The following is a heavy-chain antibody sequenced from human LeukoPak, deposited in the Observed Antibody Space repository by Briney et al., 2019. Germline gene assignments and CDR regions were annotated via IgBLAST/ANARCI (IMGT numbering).Heavy chain of an antibody. V-gene: IGHV1-2*02. CDR2: INPNSGGT. CDR1: GYIFTGYY. D-gene: IGHD3-9*01. J-gene: IGHJ4*02. CDR3: ARDAVLRYFDWLEDY. Sequence: RASVKVSCKASGYIFTGYYIHWVRQAPGQGLEWMGWINPNSGGTHYAQKFQGRVTMTRDTSISTAYMELNRLRSDDTAVYYCARDAVLRYFDWLEDYWGQGTLVTVSS.